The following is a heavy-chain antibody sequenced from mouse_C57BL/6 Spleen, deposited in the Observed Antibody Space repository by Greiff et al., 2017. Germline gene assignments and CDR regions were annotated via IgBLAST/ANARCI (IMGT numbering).Heavy chain of an antibody. V-gene: IGHV5-4*01. J-gene: IGHJ2*01. CDR3: AREKGMITSYYFDY. CDR1: GFTFSSYA. CDR2: ISDGGSYT. Sequence: EVQRVESGGGLVKPGGSLKLSCAASGFTFSSYAMSWVRQTPEKRLEWVATISDGGSYTYYPDNVKGRFTISRDNAKNNLYLQMSHLKSEDTAMYYCAREKGMITSYYFDYWGQGTTLTVSS. D-gene: IGHD2-4*01.